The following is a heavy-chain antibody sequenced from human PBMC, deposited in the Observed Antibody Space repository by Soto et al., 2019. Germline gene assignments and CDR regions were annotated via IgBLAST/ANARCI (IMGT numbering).Heavy chain of an antibody. J-gene: IGHJ5*02. CDR2: IIPILGIA. V-gene: IGHV1-69*04. Sequence: SVKVSCKASGGTFSSYTISWVRQAPGQGLEWMGRIIPILGIANYAQKFQGRVTITADKSTSTAYMELSSLRSEDTAVYYCARDNSLRFLEWLPRSRNWFDPWGQGTLVTVSS. D-gene: IGHD3-3*01. CDR3: ARDNSLRFLEWLPRSRNWFDP. CDR1: GGTFSSYT.